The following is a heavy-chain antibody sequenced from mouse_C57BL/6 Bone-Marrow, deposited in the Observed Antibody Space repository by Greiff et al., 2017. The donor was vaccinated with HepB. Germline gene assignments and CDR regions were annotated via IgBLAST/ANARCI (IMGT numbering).Heavy chain of an antibody. CDR2: IYPGSGST. CDR3: AGGRLMPRSYYFDY. J-gene: IGHJ2*01. V-gene: IGHV1-55*01. CDR1: GYTFTSYW. Sequence: QVQLQQSGAELVKPGASVKMSCKASGYTFTSYWITWVKQRPGQGLEWIGDIYPGSGSTNYNEKFKSKATLTVDTSASTAYMQLSSLTSADSAVYYCAGGRLMPRSYYFDYWGHGTTLTVSS. D-gene: IGHD3-2*02.